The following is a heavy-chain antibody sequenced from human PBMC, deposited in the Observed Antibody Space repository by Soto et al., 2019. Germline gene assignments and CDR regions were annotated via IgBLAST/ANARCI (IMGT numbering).Heavy chain of an antibody. CDR1: GFTFSSDS. D-gene: IGHD2-15*01. CDR3: ARDVTENPIYCSGGSCYPRWFDP. V-gene: IGHV3-21*01. J-gene: IGHJ5*02. CDR2: ISSSSSYI. Sequence: GGSLRLSCAASGFTFSSDSMNWVRQAPGKGLEWVSSISSSSSYIYYADSVKGRFTISRDNAKNSLYLQMNSLRAEDTAVYYCARDVTENPIYCSGGSCYPRWFDPWGQGTLVTVSS.